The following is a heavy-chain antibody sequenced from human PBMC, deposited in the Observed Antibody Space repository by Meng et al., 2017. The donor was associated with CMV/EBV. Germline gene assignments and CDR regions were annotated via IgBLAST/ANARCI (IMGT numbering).Heavy chain of an antibody. CDR1: GYTFTSYD. J-gene: IGHJ5*02. V-gene: IGHV1-8*01. CDR3: ARGPHDFWSGYLFGP. Sequence: ASVKVSCKASGYTFTSYDINWVRQATGQGLEWMGWMNPNSGNTGYAQKFQGRVTMTRNTSISTAYMELSSLRSEDTAVYYCARGPHDFWSGYLFGPWGQGTLVTVSS. CDR2: MNPNSGNT. D-gene: IGHD3-3*01.